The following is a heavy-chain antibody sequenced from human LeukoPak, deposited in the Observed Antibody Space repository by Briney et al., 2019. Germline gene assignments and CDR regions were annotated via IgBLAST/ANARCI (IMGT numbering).Heavy chain of an antibody. J-gene: IGHJ3*02. CDR2: ISGSGGST. V-gene: IGHV3-23*01. D-gene: IGHD4-23*01. CDR1: GFTFSSYA. CDR3: AKDSYGGSRHDAFDI. Sequence: GGSLGLSCAASGFTFSSYAMSWVRQAPGKGLEWVSAISGSGGSTYYADSVKGRFTISRDNSKNTLYLQMSSLRAEDTAVYYCAKDSYGGSRHDAFDIWGQGTMVTVSS.